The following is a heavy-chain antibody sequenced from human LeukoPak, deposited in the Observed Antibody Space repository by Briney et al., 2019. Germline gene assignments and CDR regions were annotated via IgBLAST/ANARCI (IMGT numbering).Heavy chain of an antibody. CDR2: INHSGST. CDR3: ARDRKEEAVAGNRAYYYYGMDV. V-gene: IGHV4-34*01. Sequence: KPSETLSLTCAVYGGSFSGYYWSWIRQPPGKGLEWIGEINHSGSTNYNPSLKSRVTISVDTSKNQFSLKLSSVTAADTAVYYCARDRKEEAVAGNRAYYYYGMDVWGQGTTVTVSS. J-gene: IGHJ6*02. D-gene: IGHD6-19*01. CDR1: GGSFSGYY.